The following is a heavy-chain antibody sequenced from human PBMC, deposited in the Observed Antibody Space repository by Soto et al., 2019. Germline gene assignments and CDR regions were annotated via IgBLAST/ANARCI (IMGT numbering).Heavy chain of an antibody. Sequence: PSDTLSLPFDIYGRAFSGYYWSWIRPPPGKGLEWIGEINHSGSTNYNPSLKSRVTISVDTSKNQFSLKLSSVTAADTAVYYCARVYDFWSGYFTYGMDVWGQGT. V-gene: IGHV4-34*01. CDR3: ARVYDFWSGYFTYGMDV. D-gene: IGHD3-3*01. CDR2: INHSGST. CDR1: GRAFSGYY. J-gene: IGHJ6*02.